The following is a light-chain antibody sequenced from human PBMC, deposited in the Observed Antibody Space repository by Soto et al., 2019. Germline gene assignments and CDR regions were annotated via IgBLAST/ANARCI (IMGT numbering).Light chain of an antibody. CDR2: KAA. Sequence: DIQMTPYPSTLSASVGDRVILTCRASQSIGSWLAWYQQKAGKGPKLLPYKAASLKSGVPSRFSGSGSGTEFTLTISSLQPDDFATYYCQQYNNDSPWTFGQGTKVEVK. CDR1: QSIGSW. V-gene: IGKV1-5*03. J-gene: IGKJ1*01. CDR3: QQYNNDSPWT.